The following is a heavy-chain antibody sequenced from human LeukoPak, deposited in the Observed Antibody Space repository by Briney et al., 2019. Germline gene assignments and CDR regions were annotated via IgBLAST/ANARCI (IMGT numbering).Heavy chain of an antibody. CDR2: IYYSGST. V-gene: IGHV4-59*08. CDR3: ARHNVMVLGVIPSNWFDP. CDR1: GGSISSYY. Sequence: SETLSLTCTVSGGSISSYYWSWIRQPPGKGLEWIGYIYYSGSTNYNPSLKSRVTISVDTSKNQFSLKLSSVTAADAAVYYCARHNVMVLGVIPSNWFDPWGQGTLVTVSS. J-gene: IGHJ5*02. D-gene: IGHD3-10*01.